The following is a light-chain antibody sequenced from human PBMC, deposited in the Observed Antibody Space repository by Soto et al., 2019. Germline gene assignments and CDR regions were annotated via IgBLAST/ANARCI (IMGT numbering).Light chain of an antibody. CDR1: QSINGW. CDR3: HQYHNFPRT. Sequence: DIQLTHSPSTLSASVGDRVTITCRASQSINGWLAWYQQKPGQAPNLLIYKASTLESGVPSRFSGSGSGKEFTLTVSSLQPDDFATHYCHQYHNFPRTSGQGNKVDIX. V-gene: IGKV1-5*03. J-gene: IGKJ1*01. CDR2: KAS.